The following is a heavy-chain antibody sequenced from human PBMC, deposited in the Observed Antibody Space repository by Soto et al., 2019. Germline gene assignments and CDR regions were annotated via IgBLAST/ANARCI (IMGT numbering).Heavy chain of an antibody. CDR3: ARASGPFDY. J-gene: IGHJ4*02. V-gene: IGHV3-33*01. Sequence: VQLVESGGGVVQPGRSLRLSCAASGFAFSTYGIQWVRQAPGKGLEWVAVIWYDGSNKYYAASVKGRITISRDNSKNTLYLQMNSLRADDTAVYYCARASGPFDYWGQGTQVTVSS. D-gene: IGHD5-12*01. CDR2: IWYDGSNK. CDR1: GFAFSTYG.